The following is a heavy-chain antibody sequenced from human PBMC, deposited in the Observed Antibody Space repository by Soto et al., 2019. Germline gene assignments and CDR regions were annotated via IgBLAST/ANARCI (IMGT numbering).Heavy chain of an antibody. CDR1: GYTFSSYF. Sequence: ASVKVSCKASGYTFSSYFITWVRQAPGQGLEWMGWISAYNGNTNFAQKLQGRVAMTTDTSTSTAYMELRSLRSDDTAVYYCARQYYSSGMDVWGKGTTVTVSS. CDR3: ARQYYSSGMDV. V-gene: IGHV1-18*01. CDR2: ISAYNGNT. J-gene: IGHJ6*04.